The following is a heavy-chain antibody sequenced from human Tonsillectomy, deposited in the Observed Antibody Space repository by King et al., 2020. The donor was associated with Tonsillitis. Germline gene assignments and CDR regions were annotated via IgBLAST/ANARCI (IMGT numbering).Heavy chain of an antibody. CDR2: IIPIFGTA. Sequence: QLVQSGAEVKKPGSSVKVSCQASGGTLSSYTINWVRQAPGQGLEWMGEIIPIFGTANYAQKFQGRVTITADESTNTAYMELSSLRSEDTAVYYCAITMVRGVMVYYYLDVWGKGTTVTVSS. V-gene: IGHV1-69*12. CDR1: GGTLSSYT. J-gene: IGHJ6*03. CDR3: AITMVRGVMVYYYLDV. D-gene: IGHD3-10*01.